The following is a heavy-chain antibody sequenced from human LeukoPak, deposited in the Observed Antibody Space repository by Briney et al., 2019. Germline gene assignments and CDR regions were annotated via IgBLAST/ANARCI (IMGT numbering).Heavy chain of an antibody. CDR1: GYTFTSYY. D-gene: IGHD3-22*01. CDR3: ARGLYYYDSSGYFSDY. CDR2: MNPNSGNT. V-gene: IGHV1-8*02. Sequence: ASVKVSCKASGYTFTSYYMHWVRQATGQGLEWMGWMNPNSGNTGYAQKFQGRVTMTRNTSISTAYMELSSLRSEDTAVYYCARGLYYYDSSGYFSDYWGQGTLVTVSS. J-gene: IGHJ4*02.